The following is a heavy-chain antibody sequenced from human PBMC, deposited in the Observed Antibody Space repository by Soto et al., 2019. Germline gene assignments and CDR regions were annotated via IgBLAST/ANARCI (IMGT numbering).Heavy chain of an antibody. CDR1: GGSISSGGYY. V-gene: IGHV4-31*03. J-gene: IGHJ4*02. CDR3: ARVYGSYDSSGSPRQILVDY. D-gene: IGHD3-22*01. CDR2: IYYSGST. Sequence: QVQLQESGPGLVKPSQTLSLTCTVSGGSISSGGYYWSWIRQHPGKGLEWIGYIYYSGSTYYNPSLKSRVTISVASSKNQFSLKLSSVTAADTAVYYCARVYGSYDSSGSPRQILVDYWGQGNLVTVSS.